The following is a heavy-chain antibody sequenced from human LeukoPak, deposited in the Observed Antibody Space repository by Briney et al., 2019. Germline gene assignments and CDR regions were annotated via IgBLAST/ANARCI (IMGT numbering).Heavy chain of an antibody. J-gene: IGHJ3*02. D-gene: IGHD2-15*01. Sequence: SQTLSLTCTVSGGSISSDSYYWSWIRQPAGKGLEWIGRIQASGNINYNPSLKSRVTISVDTSKNQFSLRLSSVTAADTAVYYCAKGGVVVVAPNGFHIWGQGTMVTVSS. V-gene: IGHV4-61*02. CDR3: AKGGVVVVAPNGFHI. CDR2: IQASGNI. CDR1: GGSISSDSYY.